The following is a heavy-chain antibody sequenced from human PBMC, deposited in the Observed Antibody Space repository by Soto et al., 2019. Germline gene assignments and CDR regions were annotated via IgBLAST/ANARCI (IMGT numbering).Heavy chain of an antibody. CDR3: AKDRRAGGNYGFYSDF. D-gene: IGHD1-7*01. Sequence: GSLRLSCAASGFTFNSYAMSWVRQAPGKGLEWVSTIIGSGGSTYYADSVKGRFSVSRDNSKNTLYLQMTSLRADDTAVYYCAKDRRAGGNYGFYSDFWGQGALVTVSS. CDR1: GFTFNSYA. CDR2: IIGSGGST. V-gene: IGHV3-23*01. J-gene: IGHJ4*02.